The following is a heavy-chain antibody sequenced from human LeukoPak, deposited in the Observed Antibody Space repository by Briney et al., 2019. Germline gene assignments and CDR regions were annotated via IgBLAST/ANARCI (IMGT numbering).Heavy chain of an antibody. J-gene: IGHJ6*03. CDR1: RFTFSSYW. Sequence: GGSLRLSCAASRFTFSSYWMSWVRQAPGKGLEWVANIKQDGSEKYYVESVKGRFTISRDNAKKLMYLQMNSLRVEDTAVYFCARGRVSSSTWYSTYYYYFYMDVWGKGTTVTVSS. CDR2: IKQDGSEK. V-gene: IGHV3-7*03. D-gene: IGHD6-13*01. CDR3: ARGRVSSSTWYSTYYYYFYMDV.